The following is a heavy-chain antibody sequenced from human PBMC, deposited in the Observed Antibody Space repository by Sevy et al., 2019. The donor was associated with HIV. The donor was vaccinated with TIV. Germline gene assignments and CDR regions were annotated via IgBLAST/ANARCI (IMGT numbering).Heavy chain of an antibody. CDR3: ARGGGNGWYYFGY. CDR1: GGTFSSYG. V-gene: IGHV1-69*13. D-gene: IGHD6-19*01. CDR2: IIPIRGTV. J-gene: IGHJ4*02. Sequence: ASVKVSCKASGGTFSSYGISWVRQAPGQGLEWMGGIIPIRGTVNYAQKFQGRVTITADESTKTAYMELSSQRSEDTAVYYCARGGGNGWYYFGYWGQETLVTVSS.